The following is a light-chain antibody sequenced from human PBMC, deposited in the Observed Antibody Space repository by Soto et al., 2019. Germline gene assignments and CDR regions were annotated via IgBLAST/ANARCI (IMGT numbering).Light chain of an antibody. CDR3: QQYNSYSS. V-gene: IGKV1-5*03. J-gene: IGKJ1*01. CDR2: KAS. CDR1: QRISTW. Sequence: DIQMTQSPSTLSASVGDRVTITCRASQRISTWLAWYQQKPGKAPKLLIYKASTLESGVPLRFSGSGSGTEFTLTISSLQPDDFATYYCQQYNSYSSFGQGTKVEIK.